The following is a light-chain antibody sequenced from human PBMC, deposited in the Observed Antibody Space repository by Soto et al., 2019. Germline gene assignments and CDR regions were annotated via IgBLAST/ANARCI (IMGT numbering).Light chain of an antibody. Sequence: KLMTQSPATLSVSPGERATLSCRATQSVRSELAWYQQKPGQAPRLLIYDASTRATGIPARFSGGGSGTEFTLTISSLQSEDSAVYYCQQYNDWPPKITFGGGTKV. CDR2: DAS. CDR3: QQYNDWPPKIT. CDR1: QSVRSE. J-gene: IGKJ4*01. V-gene: IGKV3-15*01.